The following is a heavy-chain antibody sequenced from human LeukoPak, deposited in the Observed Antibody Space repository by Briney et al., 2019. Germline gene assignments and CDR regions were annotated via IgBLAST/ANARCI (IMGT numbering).Heavy chain of an antibody. D-gene: IGHD5-24*01. CDR1: GGSISSGSYY. V-gene: IGHV4-61*02. CDR3: ARDGDGYNGWYFDL. Sequence: PSETLSLTCTVSGGSISSGSYYWSWIRLPAGKGLEWIGRIYTSGSTNYNPSLKSRVTISVDTSKNQFSLKLSSVTAADTAVYYCARDGDGYNGWYFDLWGRGTLVTVSS. J-gene: IGHJ2*01. CDR2: IYTSGST.